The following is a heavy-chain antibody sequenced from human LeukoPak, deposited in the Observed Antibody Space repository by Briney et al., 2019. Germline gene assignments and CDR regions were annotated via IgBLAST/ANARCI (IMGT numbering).Heavy chain of an antibody. CDR3: ARGGGLDV. V-gene: IGHV3-7*03. CDR1: GFPFSSYW. CDR2: INHNGNVN. Sequence: GGSLRLSCVASGFPFSSYWMTWVRQAPGKGLEWVASINHNGNVNYYVDSVKGRFTISRDNAKNSLYLQMSNLRAEDTAVYFCARGGGLDVWGQGATVAVSS. D-gene: IGHD3-16*01. J-gene: IGHJ6*02.